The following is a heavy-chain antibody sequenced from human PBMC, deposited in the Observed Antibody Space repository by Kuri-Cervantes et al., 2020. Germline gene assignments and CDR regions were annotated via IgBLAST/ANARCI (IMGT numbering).Heavy chain of an antibody. CDR2: TYFRSKWYN. V-gene: IGHV6-1*01. Sequence: LRLSCAISGDSVSSDSAAWNWIRQSPSRGLEWLGRTYFRSKWYNDYAVSVKSRITINPDTSKNQFSLQLNSVTPEDTAVYYCARLPYYGYYYYMDVWGKGTTVTVSS. CDR3: ARLPYYGYYYYMDV. D-gene: IGHD3-10*01. CDR1: GDSVSSDSAA. J-gene: IGHJ6*03.